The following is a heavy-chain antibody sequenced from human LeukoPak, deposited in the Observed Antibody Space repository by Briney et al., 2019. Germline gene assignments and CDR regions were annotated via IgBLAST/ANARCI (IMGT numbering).Heavy chain of an antibody. V-gene: IGHV1-18*01. CDR1: GYTFTSYG. Sequence: ASVKVSCKASGYTFTSYGISWARQAPGQGLEWMGWISAYNANTNYAQKFQGRVSMTTDTSTSTAYMELRSLRSDDTAVYYCARGGIVGAISNWFDPWGQGTLVTVSS. CDR2: ISAYNANT. J-gene: IGHJ5*02. D-gene: IGHD1-26*01. CDR3: ARGGIVGAISNWFDP.